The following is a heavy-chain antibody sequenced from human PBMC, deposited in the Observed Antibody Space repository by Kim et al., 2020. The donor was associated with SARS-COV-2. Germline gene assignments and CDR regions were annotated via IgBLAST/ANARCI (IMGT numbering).Heavy chain of an antibody. CDR3: ARVRMQWFARGDYGMDV. D-gene: IGHD3-10*01. V-gene: IGHV1-2*02. Sequence: ASVKVSCKASGYTFTGYYMHWVRQAPGQGLEWMGWINPNSGGTNYAQKFQGRVTMTRDTSISTAYMELSRLRSDDTAVYYCARVRMQWFARGDYGMDVWGQGTTVTVSS. CDR2: INPNSGGT. CDR1: GYTFTGYY. J-gene: IGHJ6*02.